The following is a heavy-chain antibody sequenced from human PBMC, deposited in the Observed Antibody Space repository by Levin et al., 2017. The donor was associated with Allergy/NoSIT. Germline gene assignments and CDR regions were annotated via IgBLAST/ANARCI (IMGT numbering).Heavy chain of an antibody. D-gene: IGHD1-14*01. J-gene: IGHJ6*03. CDR3: AANHPPPYYYYYMDV. V-gene: IGHV4-61*02. Sequence: SQTLSLTCTVSGGSISSGSYYWSWIRQPAGKGLEWIGRIYTSGSTNYNPSLKSRVTISVDTSKNQFSLKLSSVTAADTAVYYCAANHPPPYYYYYMDVWGKGTTVTVSS. CDR1: GGSISSGSYY. CDR2: IYTSGST.